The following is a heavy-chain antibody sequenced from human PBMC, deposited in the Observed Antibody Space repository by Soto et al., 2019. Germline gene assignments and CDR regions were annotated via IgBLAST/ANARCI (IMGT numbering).Heavy chain of an antibody. D-gene: IGHD2-21*02. J-gene: IGHJ5*02. Sequence: LSLTWTASGSSIRSTDYYWSWIRQAPGKGLEWIGYVYYTGSTYYNPSLMSRLTISVDTSKNQFSLKLTSVTAAETAVYYCVRTAREGAVAPHWFDRWGQGTQVTVSS. CDR2: VYYTGST. V-gene: IGHV4-30-4*01. CDR3: VRTAREGAVAPHWFDR. CDR1: GSSIRSTDYY.